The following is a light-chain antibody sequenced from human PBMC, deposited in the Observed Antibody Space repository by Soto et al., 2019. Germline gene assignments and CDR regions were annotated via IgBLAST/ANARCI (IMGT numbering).Light chain of an antibody. V-gene: IGKV3-15*01. J-gene: IGKJ2*01. CDR3: QQYNDWPMYS. Sequence: EIVMTQSPATLSVSPGERATLSYRASQSVYNKFAWYQQRPGQAPRLLIYGASTRATGIPARFSGGGSGTEFSLTISSLQSEDFAVYYCQQYNDWPMYSFGQGTRLEIK. CDR2: GAS. CDR1: QSVYNK.